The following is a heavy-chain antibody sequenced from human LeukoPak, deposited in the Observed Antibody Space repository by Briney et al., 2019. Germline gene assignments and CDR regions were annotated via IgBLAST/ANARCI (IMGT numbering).Heavy chain of an antibody. D-gene: IGHD3-22*01. CDR2: IYYSGST. CDR1: GGSISSYY. J-gene: IGHJ5*02. V-gene: IGHV4-59*01. CDR3: ARAYYYDSSGYYYPSWFDP. Sequence: SETLSLTCTVSGGSISSYYWSWIRQPPGKGLEWIGYIYYSGSTNYNPSLKSRVTISVDTSKNQFSLKLSSVTAADTAVYYCARAYYYDSSGYYYPSWFDPWGQGTLVTVSS.